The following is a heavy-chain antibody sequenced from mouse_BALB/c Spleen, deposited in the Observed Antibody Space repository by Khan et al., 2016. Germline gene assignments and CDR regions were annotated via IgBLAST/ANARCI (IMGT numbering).Heavy chain of an antibody. D-gene: IGHD2-4*01. V-gene: IGHV1-7*01. J-gene: IGHJ3*01. CDR1: GYTFTSYW. CDR2: INPSTGYT. Sequence: QVQLQQSGAELAKPGASVKMSCKASGYTFTSYWMHWVKQRPGQGLEWIGYINPSTGYTEYNQKFKDKASLTADKSSSTAYMQLSSLTSEDSALYYCARRGSTMIRGFAYWAQGTLVTVSA. CDR3: ARRGSTMIRGFAY.